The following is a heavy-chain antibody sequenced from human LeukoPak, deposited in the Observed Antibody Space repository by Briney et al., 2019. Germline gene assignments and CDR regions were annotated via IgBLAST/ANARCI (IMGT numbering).Heavy chain of an antibody. CDR3: AKVVSSSWFFDY. CDR2: ISGSGGST. D-gene: IGHD6-13*01. V-gene: IGHV3-23*01. Sequence: PGGSLRLSCAASGFRFSSYAMSWVRQAPGKGLEWVSAISGSGGSTYYADSVKGRFTISRDNSKNTLYLQMNSLGAEDTAVYYCAKVVSSSWFFDYWGQGTLVTVSS. J-gene: IGHJ4*02. CDR1: GFRFSSYA.